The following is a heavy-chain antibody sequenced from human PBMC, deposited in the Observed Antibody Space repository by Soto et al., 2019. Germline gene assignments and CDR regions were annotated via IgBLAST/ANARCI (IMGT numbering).Heavy chain of an antibody. CDR2: IIYDGSTK. J-gene: IGHJ4*02. D-gene: IGHD3-10*01. Sequence: QVQLVESGGGVVQPGRSLRLSCAASGFTFSSYGMHWVRQAPGKGLEWVAVIIYDGSTKYYADSVKGRFTISRDNSKSTLYLQMNSLRAEDTAVYYCAEDRMGAGVRGYFDYWGQGTLVTVSS. V-gene: IGHV3-30*18. CDR1: GFTFSSYG. CDR3: AEDRMGAGVRGYFDY.